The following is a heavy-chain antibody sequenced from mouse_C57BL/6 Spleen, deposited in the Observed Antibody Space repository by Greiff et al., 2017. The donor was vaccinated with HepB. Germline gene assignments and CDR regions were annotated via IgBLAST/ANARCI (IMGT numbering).Heavy chain of an antibody. CDR1: GFTFSSYA. D-gene: IGHD1-1*01. CDR3: ARDYYGSSYVRYFDV. V-gene: IGHV5-4*01. J-gene: IGHJ1*03. CDR2: ISDGGSYT. Sequence: EVKLMESGGGLVKPGGSLKLSCAASGFTFSSYAMSWVRQTPEKRLAWVATISDGGSYTYYPDNVKGRFTISRDNAKNNLYLQMSHLKSEDTAMYYCARDYYGSSYVRYFDVWGTGTTVTVSS.